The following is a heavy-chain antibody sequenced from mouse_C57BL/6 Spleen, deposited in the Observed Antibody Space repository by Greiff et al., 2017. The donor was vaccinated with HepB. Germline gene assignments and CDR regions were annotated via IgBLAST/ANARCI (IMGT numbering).Heavy chain of an antibody. CDR2: IHPNSGST. CDR1: GYTFTSYW. CDR3: ARWGYGYDGYFDV. D-gene: IGHD2-2*01. J-gene: IGHJ1*03. Sequence: QVQLQQPGAELVKPGASVKLSCKASGYTFTSYWMHWVKQRPGQGLEWIGMIHPNSGSTNYNEKFKSKATLTVDKSSSTAYMQLSSLTSEDSAVYYCARWGYGYDGYFDVWGTGTTVTVSS. V-gene: IGHV1-64*01.